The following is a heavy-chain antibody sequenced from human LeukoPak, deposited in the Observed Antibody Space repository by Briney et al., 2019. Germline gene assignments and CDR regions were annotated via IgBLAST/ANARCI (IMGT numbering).Heavy chain of an antibody. CDR2: INHSGST. CDR3: ARRQQLVKPTDYGMDV. CDR1: GGSFSGYY. Sequence: SETLSLTCAVYGGSFSGYYWSWIRQPPGKGLEWIGEINHSGSTNYNPSLKSRVTISVDTSKNQFSLKLSSVTAADTAVHYCARRQQLVKPTDYGMDVWGQGTTVTVSS. D-gene: IGHD6-13*01. V-gene: IGHV4-34*01. J-gene: IGHJ6*02.